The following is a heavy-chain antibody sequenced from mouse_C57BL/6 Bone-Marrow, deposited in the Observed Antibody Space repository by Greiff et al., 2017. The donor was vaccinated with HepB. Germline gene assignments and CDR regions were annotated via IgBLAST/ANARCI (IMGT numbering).Heavy chain of an antibody. Sequence: EVMLVESGGDLVKPGGSLKLSCAASGFTFSSYGMSWVRKTPDKRLEWVATISSGGSYTYYPDSVKGRFTISRDNAKNTLYLQMSSLKSEDTAMYYCARHRWTYWGQGTLVTVSA. CDR3: ARHRWTY. CDR2: ISSGGSYT. CDR1: GFTFSSYG. V-gene: IGHV5-6*01. D-gene: IGHD1-1*02. J-gene: IGHJ3*01.